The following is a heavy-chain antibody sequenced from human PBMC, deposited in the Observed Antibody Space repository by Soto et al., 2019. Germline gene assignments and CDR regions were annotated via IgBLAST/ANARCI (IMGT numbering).Heavy chain of an antibody. CDR2: T. CDR3: ASFWLSDYHFDY. D-gene: IGHD3-3*01. Sequence: PSQTLSLTCAISGDSVSRNSASWSWVRQSPSRGLEWLGRTKSRITINPDTSKNQFSLKLSSVTAADTAVFYCASFWLSDYHFDYWGQGTLVTVSS. J-gene: IGHJ4*02. CDR1: GDSVSRNSAS. V-gene: IGHV6-1*01.